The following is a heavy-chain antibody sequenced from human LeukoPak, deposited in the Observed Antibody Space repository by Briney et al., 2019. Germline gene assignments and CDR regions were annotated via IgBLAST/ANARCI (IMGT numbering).Heavy chain of an antibody. Sequence: GGSLRLSCTASVFTSCDYAMSWVRQAPGEGLEWVGLIRSKAYGGTTEYAASVKGRFTISRDDYKSIAYLQMNSLKTEDTDVYYCTRVKSYYDFWSGYYRRVDYYYYYMDVWGKGTTVTVSS. J-gene: IGHJ6*03. D-gene: IGHD3-3*01. CDR2: IRSKAYGGTT. CDR1: VFTSCDYA. V-gene: IGHV3-49*04. CDR3: TRVKSYYDFWSGYYRRVDYYYYYMDV.